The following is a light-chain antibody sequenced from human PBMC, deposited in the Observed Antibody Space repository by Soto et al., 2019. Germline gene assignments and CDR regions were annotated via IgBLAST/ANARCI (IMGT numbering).Light chain of an antibody. CDR2: GNS. Sequence: QYVLTQPPSVSGAPGQRVTISCTGSSSKIGAGYDVHWYQQLPGTAPKLLIYGNSNRPSGVPDRFSGSKSGTSASLAITGLQDEEAAYYYYQAYDSSLCVVFGGGTKLTVL. CDR3: QAYDSSLCVV. CDR1: SSKIGAGYD. J-gene: IGLJ2*01. V-gene: IGLV1-40*01.